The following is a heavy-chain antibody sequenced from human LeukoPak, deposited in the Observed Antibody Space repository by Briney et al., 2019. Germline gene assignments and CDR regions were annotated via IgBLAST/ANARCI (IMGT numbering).Heavy chain of an antibody. D-gene: IGHD6-19*01. Sequence: PGGSLRLPCAASGFTFSSYWMHWVRQAPGKGLEWVAFIRYDGSNKYYADSVKGRFTISRDNSKNALYLQMNSLRAEDTAVYYCATSLMSSGWYESGFDYWGQGTLVTVSS. V-gene: IGHV3-30*02. CDR2: IRYDGSNK. CDR1: GFTFSSYW. J-gene: IGHJ4*02. CDR3: ATSLMSSGWYESGFDY.